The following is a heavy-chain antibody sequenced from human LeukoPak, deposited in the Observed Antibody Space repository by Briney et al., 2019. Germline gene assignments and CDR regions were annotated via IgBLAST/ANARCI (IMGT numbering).Heavy chain of an antibody. V-gene: IGHV3-23*01. CDR3: ARGYCSGGSCYIFDY. Sequence: PGGSLRLSCAASGFTFSSYAMSWVRQAPGKGLEWVSAISGSGGSTYYADSVKGRFTISRDNAKNSLYLQMNSLRAEDTAVYYCARGYCSGGSCYIFDYWGQGTLVTVSS. J-gene: IGHJ4*02. D-gene: IGHD2-15*01. CDR1: GFTFSSYA. CDR2: ISGSGGST.